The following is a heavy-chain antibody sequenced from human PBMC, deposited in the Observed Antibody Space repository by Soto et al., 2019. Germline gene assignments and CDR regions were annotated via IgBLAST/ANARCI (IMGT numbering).Heavy chain of an antibody. CDR2: ISSSSSYT. V-gene: IGHV3-11*03. Sequence: GGSLRLCCAASGFTFSDYYMSWIRQAPGKGLEWVSYISSSSSYTNYADSVKGRFTISRDNAKNSLYLQMNSLRAEDTAVYYCASRPCTNGVCYADYWGQGTLVTVSS. CDR3: ASRPCTNGVCYADY. CDR1: GFTFSDYY. D-gene: IGHD2-8*01. J-gene: IGHJ4*02.